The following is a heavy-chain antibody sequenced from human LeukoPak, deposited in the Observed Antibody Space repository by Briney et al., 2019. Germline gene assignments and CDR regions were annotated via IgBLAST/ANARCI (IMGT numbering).Heavy chain of an antibody. CDR3: ARDRLNVLQFSPPDDY. CDR2: INPSGGNT. Sequence: ASVKVSCKASGYTFASYYMHWVRQAPGQGLEWLGIINPSGGNTNYARKFQGRVTMTRDTFTSIVYMKLSSLRSDDTAVYYCARDRLNVLQFSPPDDYWGQGTLVTVSS. D-gene: IGHD3-3*01. J-gene: IGHJ4*02. CDR1: GYTFASYY. V-gene: IGHV1-46*01.